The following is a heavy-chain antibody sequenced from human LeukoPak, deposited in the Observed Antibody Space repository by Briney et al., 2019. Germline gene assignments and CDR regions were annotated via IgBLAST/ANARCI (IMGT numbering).Heavy chain of an antibody. V-gene: IGHV5-51*01. CDR1: GYSFTSYW. CDR3: ARLIGDYGDYNWFDP. Sequence: GESLKISCKGSGYSFTSYWIGWVRQMPGKGLEWMGIIYPGDSDTRYSPSFQGQVTISADKSINTAYLQRSSLKASDTAMYYCARLIGDYGDYNWFDPWGQGTLVTVSS. D-gene: IGHD4-17*01. CDR2: IYPGDSDT. J-gene: IGHJ5*02.